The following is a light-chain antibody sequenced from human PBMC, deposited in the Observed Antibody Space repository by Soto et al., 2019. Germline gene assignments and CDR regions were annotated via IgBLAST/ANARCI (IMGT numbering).Light chain of an antibody. J-gene: IGLJ2*01. CDR3: CSYAGNYNVA. Sequence: QSALTQPRSVSESPGQSVTISCTGGSSDVGGYNYVSWYQHHPGKAPKLVIYDVSERPSGVPDRFSGSKSGNTASLTISGLQAEDEGDYYCCSYAGNYNVAFGGGTKLTVL. V-gene: IGLV2-11*01. CDR1: SSDVGGYNY. CDR2: DVS.